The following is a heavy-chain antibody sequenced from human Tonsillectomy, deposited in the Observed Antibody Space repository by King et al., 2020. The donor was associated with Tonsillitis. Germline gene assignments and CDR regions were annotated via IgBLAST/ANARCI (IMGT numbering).Heavy chain of an antibody. V-gene: IGHV3-30*04. J-gene: IGHJ5*02. CDR3: AGEGASWYFLVNWFDP. Sequence: VQLVESGGGVVQPGRSLRLSCAASEFTFNSYTMHWVRQAPGKGLEWVAVISYDGNNKYYADSVKGRFTISRDNSRNTLYLQMNSLRVEDTAVDYCAGEGASWYFLVNWFDPWGQGTLVTVSS. D-gene: IGHD6-13*01. CDR1: EFTFNSYT. CDR2: ISYDGNNK.